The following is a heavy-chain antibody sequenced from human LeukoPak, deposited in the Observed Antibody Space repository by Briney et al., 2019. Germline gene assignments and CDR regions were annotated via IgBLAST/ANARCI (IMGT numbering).Heavy chain of an antibody. Sequence: SETLSLTCAVSGVSITNGYWWYWVRQIPGKGLEWIGEIYHNGRTKYNPSLKSRVSIFVDKSKNQFSLKLSSVTAADTAVYYCARGPYSSSWPPEYYLDYWGQGTLVTVSS. CDR3: ARGPYSSSWPPEYYLDY. V-gene: IGHV4-4*02. CDR1: GVSITNGYW. D-gene: IGHD6-13*01. J-gene: IGHJ4*02. CDR2: IYHNGRT.